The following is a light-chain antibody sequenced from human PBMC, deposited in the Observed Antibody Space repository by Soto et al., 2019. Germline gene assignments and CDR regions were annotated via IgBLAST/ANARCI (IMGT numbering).Light chain of an antibody. V-gene: IGKV3-20*01. J-gene: IGKJ3*01. CDR1: QTPRGNY. Sequence: EILLTQSPGTLSLSPGESATLSCKASQTPRGNYFAWYRQTPGQAPRLLVYGPSLRAGGIPDRFSGGGSRKELNLTINRVEPDDFAVYYCHRFGSSPFTFGPGTRVDI. CDR3: HRFGSSPFT. CDR2: GPS.